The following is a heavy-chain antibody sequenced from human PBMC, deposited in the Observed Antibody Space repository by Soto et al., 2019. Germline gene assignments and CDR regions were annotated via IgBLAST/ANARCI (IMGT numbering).Heavy chain of an antibody. V-gene: IGHV1-3*01. CDR3: ARSAPPIDY. CDR1: GYIFTSYV. CDR2: INAGNGNT. Sequence: QVKLVQSGAEVKKPGASVKVSCKASGYIFTSYVMEWMRQAPGQRLEWMGWINAGNGNTKYSQKFQGRVTITRDTSANTAYMELSSLRSEDTAVYYCARSAPPIDYWGQGTLVTVSS. J-gene: IGHJ4*02.